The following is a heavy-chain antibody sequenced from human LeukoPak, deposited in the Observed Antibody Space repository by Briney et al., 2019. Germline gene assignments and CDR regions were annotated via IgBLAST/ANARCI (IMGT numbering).Heavy chain of an antibody. J-gene: IGHJ4*02. CDR3: ARRYYYDSSGYFYYFDY. V-gene: IGHV4-59*01. D-gene: IGHD3-22*01. Sequence: PSETLSLTCTVSGGSISSYYWSWIRQPPGKGLEWVGYIYYSGSTNYNPSLKSRVTISEDTSKNQFSLKLSSVTAADTAVYYCARRYYYDSSGYFYYFDYWGQGTLVTVSS. CDR1: GGSISSYY. CDR2: IYYSGST.